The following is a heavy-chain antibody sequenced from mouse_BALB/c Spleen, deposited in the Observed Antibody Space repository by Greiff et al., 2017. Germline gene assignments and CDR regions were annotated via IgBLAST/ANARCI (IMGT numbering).Heavy chain of an antibody. D-gene: IGHD1-2*01. Sequence: EVQGVESGGGLVKPGGSLKLSCAASGFTFSSYAMSWVRQTPEKRLEWVASISSGGSTYYPDSVKGRFTISRDNARNILYLQMSSLRSEDTAMYYCARGGTTTTGGYYFDYWGQGTTLTVSS. CDR3: ARGGTTTTGGYYFDY. CDR2: ISSGGST. J-gene: IGHJ2*01. V-gene: IGHV5-6-5*01. CDR1: GFTFSSYA.